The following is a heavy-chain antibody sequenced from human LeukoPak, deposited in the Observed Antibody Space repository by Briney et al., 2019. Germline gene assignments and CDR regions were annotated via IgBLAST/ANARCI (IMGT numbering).Heavy chain of an antibody. J-gene: IGHJ4*02. Sequence: GGSLRLSCAASGFTFSSYAMHWVRQAPGKGLEWVAVISYDGSNKYYADSVKGRFTISRDNSKNTLYLQMNSLRAEDTAVYYCTREGPYYFDYWGQGTLVTVSS. CDR3: TREGPYYFDY. CDR2: ISYDGSNK. CDR1: GFTFSSYA. V-gene: IGHV3-30-3*01.